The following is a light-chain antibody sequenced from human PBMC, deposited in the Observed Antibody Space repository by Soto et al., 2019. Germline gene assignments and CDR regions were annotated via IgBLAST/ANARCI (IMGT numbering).Light chain of an antibody. CDR3: SSYISSSTHV. CDR1: SSDVGGYNF. CDR2: DVN. V-gene: IGLV2-14*03. J-gene: IGLJ1*01. Sequence: QSALTQPASVSGSPGQSITISCTGTSSDVGGYNFVSWYQQHPGKVPKLMIFDVNSRPSGVSDRFSGSKSGNTASLTISGLQAEDEGDYYCSSYISSSTHVFGSGTKVTVL.